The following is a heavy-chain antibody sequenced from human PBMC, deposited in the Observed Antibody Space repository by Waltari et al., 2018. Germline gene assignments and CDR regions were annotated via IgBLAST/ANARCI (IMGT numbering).Heavy chain of an antibody. D-gene: IGHD5-12*01. J-gene: IGHJ3*01. Sequence: QLQLQESGPGLVKPSETVSLTCSVSGGSITSARHYWGWLRQPPGQGLEWIGTISYSGTTYNSPSLQSRVTISRDTSKNQLSLKLDSVTASDTAVYYCATYIGASVGTASFDVWGQGTMVTVSS. CDR3: ATYIGASVGTASFDV. CDR2: ISYSGTT. V-gene: IGHV4-39*01. CDR1: GGSITSARHY.